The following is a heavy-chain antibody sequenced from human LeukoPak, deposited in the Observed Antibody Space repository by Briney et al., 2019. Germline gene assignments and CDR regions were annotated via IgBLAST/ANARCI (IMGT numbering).Heavy chain of an antibody. Sequence: GGSLRLSCAASGFTFSSYATHWVRQAPGKGLEWVAVISYDGSNKYYADSVKGRFTISRDNSKNTLYLQMNSLRAEDTAVYYCARGLPYGSGTSLDPWGQGTLVTVSS. CDR3: ARGLPYGSGTSLDP. V-gene: IGHV3-30-3*01. D-gene: IGHD3-10*01. J-gene: IGHJ5*02. CDR1: GFTFSSYA. CDR2: ISYDGSNK.